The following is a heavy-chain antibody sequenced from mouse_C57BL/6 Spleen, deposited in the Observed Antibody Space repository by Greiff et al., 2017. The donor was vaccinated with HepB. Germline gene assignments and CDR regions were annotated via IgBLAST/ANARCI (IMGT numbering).Heavy chain of an antibody. V-gene: IGHV1-50*01. Sequence: QVQLQQPGAELVKPGASVKLSCKASGYTFTSYWMQWVKQRPGQGLEWIGEIDPSDSYTNYNQKFKGKATLTVDTSSSTAYMQLSSLTSEDSAVYYCARLGDSNYLFAYWGQGTLGTVSA. J-gene: IGHJ3*01. CDR3: ARLGDSNYLFAY. CDR2: IDPSDSYT. CDR1: GYTFTSYW. D-gene: IGHD2-5*01.